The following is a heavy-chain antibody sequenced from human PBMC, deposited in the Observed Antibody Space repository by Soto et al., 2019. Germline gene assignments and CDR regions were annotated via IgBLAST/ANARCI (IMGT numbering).Heavy chain of an antibody. J-gene: IGHJ4*02. CDR1: GFSLSSYW. CDR2: MNQDGSEG. V-gene: IGHV3-7*01. Sequence: EVQLVESGGGLVQPGGSLRLSCAASGFSLSSYWMSWVRQAQGKGLEWVANMNQDGSEGDYVGSVKGRFTFTRDNAKNSLYLQMNSLSAEDTAVYYCARLSTSAGRRDLACWGQGTLVTVSS. CDR3: ARLSTSAGRRDLAC.